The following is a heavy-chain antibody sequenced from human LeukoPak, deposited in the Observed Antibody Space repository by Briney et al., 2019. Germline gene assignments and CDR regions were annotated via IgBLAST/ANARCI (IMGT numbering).Heavy chain of an antibody. V-gene: IGHV3-23*01. J-gene: IGHJ4*02. Sequence: GGSLRLSCAASGFTFSSYWMNWVRQAPGKGLEWVSTISGGGGSTYYADSVKGRFTISRDNSKNTLYLQVNSLRAEDTAVYYCAKGGKWDVTPFDYWGQGTLVTVSS. CDR2: ISGGGGST. CDR1: GFTFSSYW. D-gene: IGHD1-26*01. CDR3: AKGGKWDVTPFDY.